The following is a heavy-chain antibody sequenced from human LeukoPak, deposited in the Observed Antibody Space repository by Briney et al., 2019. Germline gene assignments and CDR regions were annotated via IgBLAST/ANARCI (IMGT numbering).Heavy chain of an antibody. D-gene: IGHD3-10*01. V-gene: IGHV3-7*01. CDR2: IKQDGSEK. Sequence: GGSLRLSCAASGFTFSNYWMNWVRQAAGKGLEWVANIKQDGSEKYYVDSVKGRFTVSRDNAKNSLYLQMNSLRAEDTAVYYCAKEGAYPIITYDSWGQGTLVTVSS. CDR1: GFTFSNYW. CDR3: AKEGAYPIITYDS. J-gene: IGHJ5*01.